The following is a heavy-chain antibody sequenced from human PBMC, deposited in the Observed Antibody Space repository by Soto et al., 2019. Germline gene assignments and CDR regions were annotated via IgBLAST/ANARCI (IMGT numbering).Heavy chain of an antibody. J-gene: IGHJ4*02. D-gene: IGHD6-19*01. CDR2: ISGSGGST. V-gene: IGHV3-23*01. CDR1: GFTFSSYP. CDR3: AKERVAGPLFDY. Sequence: EVQLLESGGGLVQPGGSLRLSWPASGFTFSSYPRSWVPQAPGKGLGWVSAISGSGGSTYYADSVKGRFTISRDNSKNTLYLQMNSLRAEDTAVYYCAKERVAGPLFDYWGQGTLVTVSS.